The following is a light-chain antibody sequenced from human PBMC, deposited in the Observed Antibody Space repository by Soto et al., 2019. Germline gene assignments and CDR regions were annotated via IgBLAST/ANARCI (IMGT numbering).Light chain of an antibody. V-gene: IGLV2-14*01. Sequence: QSVLTQPASVSGSPGQSITISCTGTSSDVGGYNYVSWYQQHPGKAPKFMIYDVSNRPSGVSNRFSGSKSGNTASLTISGLQAEDEADYYCCSYTTSNTRQIVFGGGTKVT. J-gene: IGLJ1*01. CDR2: DVS. CDR1: SSDVGGYNY. CDR3: CSYTTSNTRQIV.